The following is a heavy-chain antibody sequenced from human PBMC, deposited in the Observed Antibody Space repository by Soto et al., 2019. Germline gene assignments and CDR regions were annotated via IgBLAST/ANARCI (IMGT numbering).Heavy chain of an antibody. CDR2: INPSSGGA. J-gene: IGHJ6*02. CDR3: ARAGSSWSSYYYYGMDV. CDR1: GYTFTGYY. D-gene: IGHD6-13*01. V-gene: IGHV1-2*04. Sequence: GASVKVSCKASGYTFTGYYMHWVRQAPGQGLEWMGWINPSSGGANYAQKFQGWVTMTRDTSISTAYMELSRLRSDDTAVYYCARAGSSWSSYYYYGMDVWGQGTTVTVSS.